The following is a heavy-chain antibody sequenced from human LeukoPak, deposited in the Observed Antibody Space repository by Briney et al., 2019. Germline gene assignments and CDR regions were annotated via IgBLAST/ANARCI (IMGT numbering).Heavy chain of an antibody. J-gene: IGHJ4*02. V-gene: IGHV1-46*01. D-gene: IGHD5-12*01. CDR1: GYTFTSYY. Sequence: ASVKVSCTASGYTFTSYYMHWVRQAPGQGLEWMGIINPSGGTTRHAQRFQGRVTMTRDTSTSTVYMELSSLGSEDTAVYYCARTRGYSDYELDYWGQGTLVTVSS. CDR2: INPSGGTT. CDR3: ARTRGYSDYELDY.